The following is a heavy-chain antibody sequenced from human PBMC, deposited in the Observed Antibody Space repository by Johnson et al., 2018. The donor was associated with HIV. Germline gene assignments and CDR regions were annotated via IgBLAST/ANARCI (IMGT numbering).Heavy chain of an antibody. V-gene: IGHV3-7*03. CDR3: AREGTKDSSGLDVGAVDI. CDR1: RFTFSTYW. D-gene: IGHD3-22*01. J-gene: IGHJ3*02. Sequence: EVQLLESGGGLVQPGGSLRLSCAASRFTFSTYWMTWVRQAPGKGLEWVANIKQDGSEKYYVDSVKGRFTISRDNAKNSLYLQMNSLRAGETAVYYCAREGTKDSSGLDVGAVDIWGQGTMVTVSS. CDR2: IKQDGSEK.